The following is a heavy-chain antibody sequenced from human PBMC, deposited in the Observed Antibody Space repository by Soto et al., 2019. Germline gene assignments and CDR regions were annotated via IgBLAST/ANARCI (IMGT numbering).Heavy chain of an antibody. J-gene: IGHJ4*02. CDR3: ARVNTHDWNDGAYDY. V-gene: IGHV4-38-2*01. CDR1: GYSISSGHY. D-gene: IGHD1-1*01. Sequence: LSLTCAVSGYSISSGHYWAWIRQPPGKGLEWIGSMYHRGGTYYSPSLKSRITMSVDTSKNQFSLNLSFVTAADTAVYYCARVNTHDWNDGAYDYWGQGILVTVSS. CDR2: MYHRGGT.